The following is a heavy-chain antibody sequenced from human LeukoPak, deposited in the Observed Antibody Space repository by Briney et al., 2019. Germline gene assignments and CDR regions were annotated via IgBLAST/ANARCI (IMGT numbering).Heavy chain of an antibody. CDR2: IYPGDSHS. V-gene: IGHV5-51*01. J-gene: IGHJ6*03. CDR1: GYRFTSYS. Sequence: NHGESLKIPWKGSGYRFTSYSIGWVRQMHGKGLEWMGVIYPGDSHSRHSPSFQGQVTISSDEPISTANLQWNSLKPWDIAMYDCARRSPSWYRGGYYCYYLDVWCKGTTATVSS. CDR3: ARRSPSWYRGGYYCYYLDV. D-gene: IGHD6-13*01.